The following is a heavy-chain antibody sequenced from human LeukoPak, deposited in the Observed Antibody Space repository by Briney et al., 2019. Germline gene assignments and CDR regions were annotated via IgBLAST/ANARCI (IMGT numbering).Heavy chain of an antibody. CDR1: GFTFTRSA. Sequence: GASVKVSCKASGFTFTRSAMQWVRQARGQRLEWIGWIVVGSGNTKYAQKFQERVTITRDMSTGTAYMELSSLRSEDTAVYYYAASGFGFGELPSYFYYYMDVWGKGTTVTISS. D-gene: IGHD3-10*01. V-gene: IGHV1-58*02. CDR2: IVVGSGNT. CDR3: AASGFGFGELPSYFYYYMDV. J-gene: IGHJ6*03.